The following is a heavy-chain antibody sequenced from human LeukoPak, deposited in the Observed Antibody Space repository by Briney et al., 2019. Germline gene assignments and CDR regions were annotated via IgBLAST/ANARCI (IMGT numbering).Heavy chain of an antibody. V-gene: IGHV1-24*01. CDR3: ASGREYYETSGVFDY. D-gene: IGHD3-22*01. J-gene: IGHJ4*02. CDR1: GYTLTQLS. Sequence: ASVKVSCKVSGYTLTQLSMHWVRQVPGKGLEWMGGFDPEDGETIYAEEFQDRVTITEDTSTDTAYMELSSVRSEDTAVYYCASGREYYETSGVFDYWGQGTLVPVSS. CDR2: FDPEDGET.